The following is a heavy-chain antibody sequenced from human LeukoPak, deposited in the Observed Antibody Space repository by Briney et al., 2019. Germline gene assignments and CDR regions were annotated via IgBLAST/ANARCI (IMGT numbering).Heavy chain of an antibody. V-gene: IGHV1-2*02. CDR1: GYTFTGYY. CDR2: INPNSGGT. Sequence: ASVKVSCKASGYTFTGYYMHWVRQAPGQGLEWMGWINPNSGGTNYAQKFQGRVTMTRDTSISTAYMELSRLRSDDTAVYYCARAGRGGIVGATYALDIWGQGTMVTVSS. D-gene: IGHD1-26*01. J-gene: IGHJ3*02. CDR3: ARAGRGGIVGATYALDI.